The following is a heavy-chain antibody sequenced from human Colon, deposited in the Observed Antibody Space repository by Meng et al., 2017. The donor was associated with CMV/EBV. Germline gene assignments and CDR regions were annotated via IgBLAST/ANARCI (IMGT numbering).Heavy chain of an antibody. Sequence: GGSLRLSGAASGFTFADYAMSWVRQPPGKGLEWVSAISGTVDTTYYADSVKGRFTISRDSSKDTLYLQMNSLRAEDMAVYYCAKDFWSGYYISNYYGMDVWGQGTTVTVSS. CDR1: GFTFADYA. D-gene: IGHD3-3*01. V-gene: IGHV3-23*01. CDR3: AKDFWSGYYISNYYGMDV. CDR2: ISGTVDTT. J-gene: IGHJ6*02.